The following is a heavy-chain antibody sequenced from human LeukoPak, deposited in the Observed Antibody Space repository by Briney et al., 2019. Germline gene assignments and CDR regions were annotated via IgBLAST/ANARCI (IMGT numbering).Heavy chain of an antibody. V-gene: IGHV3-21*01. Sequence: GGSLRLSCAASGFTFSSYSMNWVRQAPGKGLEWVSSISSSSSYIYYADSVKSRFTISRDNAKNSLYLQMNSLRAEDTAVYYCAKDQDYYDSSGLWYYFDYWGQGTLVTVSS. J-gene: IGHJ4*02. D-gene: IGHD3-22*01. CDR2: ISSSSSYI. CDR3: AKDQDYYDSSGLWYYFDY. CDR1: GFTFSSYS.